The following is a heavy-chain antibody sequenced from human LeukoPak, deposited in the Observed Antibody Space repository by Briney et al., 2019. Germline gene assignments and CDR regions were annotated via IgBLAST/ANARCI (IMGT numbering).Heavy chain of an antibody. D-gene: IGHD3-9*01. CDR1: GYTFTSYG. CDR3: ARGTPSGLTGYLEDDY. V-gene: IGHV1-18*01. Sequence: GASVKVSCKASGYTFTSYGISWVRQAPGQGLEWMGWISAHNGNTNYAQKLQGRVTMTTDTSTSTAYMELRSLRSDDTAVYYCARGTPSGLTGYLEDDYWGQGTLVTVSS. J-gene: IGHJ4*02. CDR2: ISAHNGNT.